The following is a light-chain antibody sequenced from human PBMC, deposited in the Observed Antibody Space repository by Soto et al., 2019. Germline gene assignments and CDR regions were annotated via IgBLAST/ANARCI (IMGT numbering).Light chain of an antibody. V-gene: IGLV1-44*01. CDR3: AAWDDSLNGRV. CDR1: SSNIGSNT. CDR2: TNN. J-gene: IGLJ1*01. Sequence: QSVLTQPPSASGTPGQIVAISCSGSSSNIGSNTVTWYQQLPGTAPKLLIYTNNQRPSGVPDRFSGSKSGTSASLAISGLQSEDEADYYCAAWDDSLNGRVFGTGTKVTVL.